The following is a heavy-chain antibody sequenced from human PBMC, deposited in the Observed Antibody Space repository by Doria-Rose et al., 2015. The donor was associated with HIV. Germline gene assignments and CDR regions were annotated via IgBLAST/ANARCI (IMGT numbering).Heavy chain of an antibody. CDR2: IFSDDER. J-gene: IGHJ4*02. V-gene: IGHV2-26*01. D-gene: IGHD6-13*01. Sequence: TLKESGPVLVKPTETLTLTCTVSGVSLSSPGMGVSWIRQPPGKALEWLANIFSDDERSYNTSLKSRLTISRGTSKSQVVLTMTDMDPVDTATYYCARIKSSRWYHKYYFDFWGQGTLVIVSA. CDR1: GVSLSSPGMG. CDR3: ARIKSSRWYHKYYFDF.